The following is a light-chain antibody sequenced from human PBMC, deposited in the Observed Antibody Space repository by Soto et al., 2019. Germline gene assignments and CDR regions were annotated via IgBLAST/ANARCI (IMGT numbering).Light chain of an antibody. V-gene: IGKV3-11*01. CDR2: DAS. CDR1: QSVSSY. CDR3: QQRSNWPLT. Sequence: EIVLTQSPATLSLSPGERATLYCRASQSVSSYLAWYQQKPGQAPRLLIYDASNRATGIPARFSGSGSGKDFALTINSLEPEDFAVYYCQQRSNWPLTFGQGTRLEIK. J-gene: IGKJ5*01.